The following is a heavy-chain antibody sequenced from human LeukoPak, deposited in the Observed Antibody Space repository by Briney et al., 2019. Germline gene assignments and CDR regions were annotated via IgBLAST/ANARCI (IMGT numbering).Heavy chain of an antibody. J-gene: IGHJ5*02. CDR2: ISSSSSTI. V-gene: IGHV3-48*04. CDR3: ARVFFSPNYYVIRGA. Sequence: GGSLRLSCAASGFTFSSYSMNWVRQAPGKGLEWVSYISSSSSTIYYADSVKGRFTISRDNAKNSLYLQMNSLRAEDTAVYYVARVFFSPNYYVIRGAWARGTRLTVSS. CDR1: GFTFSSYS. D-gene: IGHD3-10*02.